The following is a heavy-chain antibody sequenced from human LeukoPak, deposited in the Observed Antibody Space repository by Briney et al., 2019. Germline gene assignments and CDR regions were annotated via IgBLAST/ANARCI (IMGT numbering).Heavy chain of an antibody. D-gene: IGHD2-2*03. CDR2: INPSGGST. Sequence: ASVKVSCKASGYTFTSYYMHWVRQAPGQGLEWMGIINPSGGSTSYAQKFQGRVTMTRDMSTSTDYMELSSLRSEDTAVYYCARDRWIDYFDYWGQGTLVTVSS. V-gene: IGHV1-46*01. CDR3: ARDRWIDYFDY. CDR1: GYTFTSYY. J-gene: IGHJ4*02.